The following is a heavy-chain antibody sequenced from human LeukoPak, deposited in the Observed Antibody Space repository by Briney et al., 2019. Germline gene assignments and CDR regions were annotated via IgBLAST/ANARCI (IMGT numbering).Heavy chain of an antibody. CDR3: ARAMVRGVIAEFYFDY. D-gene: IGHD3-10*01. Sequence: GASVKVSCKASGYTFTSYDINWVRQATGQGFEWMGWMSPNSGNTGYAQKFQGRVTITADESTSTAYMELSSLRSEDTAVYYCARAMVRGVIAEFYFDYWGQGTLVTVSS. J-gene: IGHJ4*02. CDR1: GYTFTSYD. CDR2: MSPNSGNT. V-gene: IGHV1-8*01.